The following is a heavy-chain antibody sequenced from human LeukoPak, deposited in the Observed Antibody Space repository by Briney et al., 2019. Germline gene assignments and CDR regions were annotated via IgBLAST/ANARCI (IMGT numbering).Heavy chain of an antibody. J-gene: IGHJ3*02. V-gene: IGHV4-59*08. D-gene: IGHD6-6*01. CDR1: GGSISSYY. CDR3: ARVVGSSSDLDAFDI. Sequence: SETLSLTCSVSGGSISSYYWSWIRQTPGKGPEWIAYIHYSGSTNYNPSLKSRVTISVDTSKNQFSLKLSSVTAADTAVYYCARVVGSSSDLDAFDIWGQGTMVTVSS. CDR2: IHYSGST.